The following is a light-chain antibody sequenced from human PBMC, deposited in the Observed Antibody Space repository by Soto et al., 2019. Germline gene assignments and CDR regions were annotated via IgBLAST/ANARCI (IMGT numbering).Light chain of an antibody. CDR2: KAS. V-gene: IGKV1-5*03. Sequence: DVRMTQSAAALSASVGDRVTITCRASQGIXSCLAWYQQKPGKAPKFLXYKASTLERGVPSRLSGSGSGTELTLTISSLQPEDFATYHCQQYYTYTVTFGQGTKVDIK. J-gene: IGKJ1*01. CDR3: QQYYTYTVT. CDR1: QGIXSC.